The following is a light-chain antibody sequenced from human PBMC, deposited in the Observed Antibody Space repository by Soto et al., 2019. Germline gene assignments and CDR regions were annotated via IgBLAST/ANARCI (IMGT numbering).Light chain of an antibody. CDR3: QQYGSSPPVS. V-gene: IGKV3-20*01. CDR1: QSASSNY. Sequence: SPGPLSLSPGQRAPLSCRASQSASSNYLASYQQKPSQAPRLLIYGASSRATGIPDSFSGSGSGTDIPLTISRLEPEDFAVYYCQQYGSSPPVSLGQGTRV. CDR2: GAS. J-gene: IGKJ5*01.